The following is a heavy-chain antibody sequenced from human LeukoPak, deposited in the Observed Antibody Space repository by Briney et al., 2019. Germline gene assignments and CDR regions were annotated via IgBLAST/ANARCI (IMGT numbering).Heavy chain of an antibody. CDR2: ISSSSSYI. CDR1: GFTFSSYS. Sequence: GGSLRLSCAASGFTFSSYSMNWVRQAPGKGLEWVSSISSSSSYIYYADSVKGRFTISRDNAKNSLYLQMNSLRAEDTVVYYCASMDDSRGSDAFDIWGQGTMVTVSS. CDR3: ASMDDSRGSDAFDI. D-gene: IGHD3-22*01. J-gene: IGHJ3*02. V-gene: IGHV3-21*01.